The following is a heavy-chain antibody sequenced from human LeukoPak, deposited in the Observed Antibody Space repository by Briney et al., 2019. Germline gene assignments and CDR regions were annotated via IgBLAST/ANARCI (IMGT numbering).Heavy chain of an antibody. J-gene: IGHJ4*02. D-gene: IGHD3-10*01. Sequence: TGGSLRLSCAASGXTFSSYNVNWVRQAPGKGLEWVSYITSSSSGIYYADSVKGRFTISRDNAKNSLYLQMNSLRDEDTAVYYCVSGDFDYWGQGTLVTVSS. CDR3: VSGDFDY. CDR1: GXTFSSYN. CDR2: ITSSSSGI. V-gene: IGHV3-48*02.